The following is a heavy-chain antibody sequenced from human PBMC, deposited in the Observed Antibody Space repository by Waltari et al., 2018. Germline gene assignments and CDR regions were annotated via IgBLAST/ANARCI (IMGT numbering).Heavy chain of an antibody. J-gene: IGHJ4*02. V-gene: IGHV3-23*01. Sequence: EVQLLESGGGLVQPGGSLRLSCAASGFTFSSYAMSWGRQAPGKGLEWVSAISVSGGSTYYADSVKGRFTISRDNSKNTLYLQMNSLRAEDTAVYYCAKADDSSGYFDYWGQGTLVTVSS. CDR3: AKADDSSGYFDY. D-gene: IGHD3-22*01. CDR1: GFTFSSYA. CDR2: ISVSGGST.